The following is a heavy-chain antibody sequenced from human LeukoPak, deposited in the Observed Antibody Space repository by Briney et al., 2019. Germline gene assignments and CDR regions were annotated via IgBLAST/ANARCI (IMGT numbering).Heavy chain of an antibody. Sequence: SETLSLTCAVSGDSFSSHYWTWIRQPPGRGLEWIGEINHSGSTNYNPSLKSRVTISVDTSKNQFSLKLSSVTAADTAVYYCARGFGYYDSSGYWRWFDPWGQGTLVTVSS. CDR1: GDSFSSHY. CDR2: INHSGST. J-gene: IGHJ5*02. D-gene: IGHD3-22*01. CDR3: ARGFGYYDSSGYWRWFDP. V-gene: IGHV4-34*01.